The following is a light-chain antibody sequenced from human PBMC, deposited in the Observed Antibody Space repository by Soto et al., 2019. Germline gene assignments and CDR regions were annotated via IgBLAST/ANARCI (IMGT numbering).Light chain of an antibody. V-gene: IGKV1-12*01. Sequence: MKMTQSPSWVFASVGARVPIACGASQAIGSWVDWYQQRPGAAPTRPVHSSSSLQSRVPSRFSASGSGTDFSFTISSLQPEYFATYYCQQANSFPFTFGPGTKVDIK. CDR3: QQANSFPFT. CDR2: SSS. CDR1: QAIGSW. J-gene: IGKJ3*01.